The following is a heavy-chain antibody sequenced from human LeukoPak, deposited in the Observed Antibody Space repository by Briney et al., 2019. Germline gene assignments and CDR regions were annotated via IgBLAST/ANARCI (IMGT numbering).Heavy chain of an antibody. Sequence: ASVKVSCKASGYTFTSYAMNWVRQAPGQGLEWMGWINTNTGNPTYAQGFTGRFVFSLDTSVSTAYLQISSLKAEDTAVYYCASRYCSGGSCYYGMDVWGQGTTVTVSS. CDR3: ASRYCSGGSCYYGMDV. J-gene: IGHJ6*02. V-gene: IGHV7-4-1*02. D-gene: IGHD2-15*01. CDR2: INTNTGNP. CDR1: GYTFTSYA.